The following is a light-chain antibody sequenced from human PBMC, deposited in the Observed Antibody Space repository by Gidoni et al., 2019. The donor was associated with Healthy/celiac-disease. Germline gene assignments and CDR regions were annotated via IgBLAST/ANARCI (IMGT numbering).Light chain of an antibody. Sequence: ALPLHPSPSSLSASVGARVTLPCRARPGISRALAWYQQPPGKAPKLLIYDASRLARGVPSRFSGSGSGTDFTLTISSLQPEDFATYSCQQFNSYPTFGGGTKVEIK. CDR1: PGISRA. V-gene: IGKV1-13*02. CDR3: QQFNSYPT. J-gene: IGKJ4*01. CDR2: DAS.